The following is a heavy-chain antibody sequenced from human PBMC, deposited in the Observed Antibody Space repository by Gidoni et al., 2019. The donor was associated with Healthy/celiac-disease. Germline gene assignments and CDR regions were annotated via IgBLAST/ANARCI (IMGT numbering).Heavy chain of an antibody. CDR1: GFTFSSYG. CDR2: ISYDGSNK. CDR3: AKDLGWFGELFPDY. J-gene: IGHJ4*02. V-gene: IGHV3-30*18. D-gene: IGHD3-10*01. Sequence: QVQLVESGGGVVQPGRSLRLPWAASGFTFSSYGMHWVRQAPGKGLEWVAVISYDGSNKYYADSVKGRFTISRDNSKNTLYLQMNSLRAEDTPVYYCAKDLGWFGELFPDYWGQGTLVTVSS.